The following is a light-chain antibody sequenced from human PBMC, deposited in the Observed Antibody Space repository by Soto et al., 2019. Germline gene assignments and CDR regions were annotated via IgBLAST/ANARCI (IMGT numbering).Light chain of an antibody. CDR2: DAS. CDR1: QDISNY. CDR3: QQYDNLPPEFT. Sequence: DIQMTQSPSSLSASVGDRVTITCQASQDISNYLNWYQQKPGKAPKLLIYDASNLETVVPSRFSGSGSGTDFTFTISSLQPEDIATYYCQQYDNLPPEFTFGPGTKVDIK. V-gene: IGKV1-33*01. J-gene: IGKJ3*01.